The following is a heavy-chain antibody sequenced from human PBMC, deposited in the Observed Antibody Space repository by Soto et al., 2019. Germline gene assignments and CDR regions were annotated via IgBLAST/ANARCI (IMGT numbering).Heavy chain of an antibody. Sequence: GGSLRLSCAASGFTFSSYAMSWVRQAPGKGLEWVSAISGSGGSTYYADSVKGRFTISRDNSKNTLYLQMNSLRAEDTAVYYCAIYRRFLEWLSSIDYWGQGTLVTVSS. D-gene: IGHD3-3*01. J-gene: IGHJ4*02. V-gene: IGHV3-23*01. CDR1: GFTFSSYA. CDR2: ISGSGGST. CDR3: AIYRRFLEWLSSIDY.